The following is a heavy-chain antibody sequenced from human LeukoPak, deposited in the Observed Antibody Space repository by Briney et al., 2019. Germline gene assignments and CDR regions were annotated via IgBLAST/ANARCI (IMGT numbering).Heavy chain of an antibody. J-gene: IGHJ6*03. CDR2: IYYSGTT. CDR3: AKDHGSGSYSNMDV. D-gene: IGHD3-10*01. V-gene: IGHV4-39*07. Sequence: SETPSLTCTVSGGSISSSSYYWGWIRQPPGKGLEWIGSIYYSGTTHYNPSLKSRVTISVDTTKNQFSLKLSSVTAADTAVYFCAKDHGSGSYSNMDVWGKGTTVTISS. CDR1: GGSISSSSYY.